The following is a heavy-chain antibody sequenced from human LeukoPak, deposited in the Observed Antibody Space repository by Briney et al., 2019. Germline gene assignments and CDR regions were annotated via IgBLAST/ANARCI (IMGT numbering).Heavy chain of an antibody. CDR3: ARHLRTTSWFDY. CDR2: IYYSGTT. J-gene: IGHJ4*02. CDR1: GGSISSGSYD. Sequence: SDTLSLTCTVAGGSISSGSYDWGRIRQPPGKGLEWIGNIYYSGTTFYSPSLKSRVTISLDTSENHFSLRLTSVTAADTAVYYCARHLRTTSWFDYWGQGTLVTVSS. D-gene: IGHD2-2*01. V-gene: IGHV4-39*01.